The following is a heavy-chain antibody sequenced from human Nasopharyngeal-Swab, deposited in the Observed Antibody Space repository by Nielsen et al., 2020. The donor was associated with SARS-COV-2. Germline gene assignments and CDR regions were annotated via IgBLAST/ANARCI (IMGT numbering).Heavy chain of an antibody. J-gene: IGHJ3*02. CDR3: AREDWKGFWDGVVISDAFDI. CDR1: GYTFTGYY. Sequence: ASVKVSCKASGYTFTGYYMHWVRQAPGHGLEWMGWINPNSGGTNYAQKFQGRVTMTRDTSISTAYMELSRLRSDDTAVYYCAREDWKGFWDGVVISDAFDIWGQGTMVTVSS. D-gene: IGHD3-3*01. V-gene: IGHV1-2*02. CDR2: INPNSGGT.